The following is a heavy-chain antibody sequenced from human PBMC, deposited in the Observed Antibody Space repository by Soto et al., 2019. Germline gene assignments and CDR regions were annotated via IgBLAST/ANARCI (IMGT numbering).Heavy chain of an antibody. V-gene: IGHV4-59*01. D-gene: IGHD6-19*01. CDR3: ARERGYSSGWYGNWFDP. Sequence: SDTLSLTXTVSGGCICSYYGSWIRQPPGKGLEWIGYIYYSGSTNYNPSLKSRVTISVDTSKNQFSLKLSSVTAADTAVYYCARERGYSSGWYGNWFDPWGQGTLVTVSS. CDR1: GGCICSYY. CDR2: IYYSGST. J-gene: IGHJ5*02.